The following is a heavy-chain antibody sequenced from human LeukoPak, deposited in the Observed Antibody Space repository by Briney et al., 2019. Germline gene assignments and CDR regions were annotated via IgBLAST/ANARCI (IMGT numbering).Heavy chain of an antibody. J-gene: IGHJ5*02. Sequence: ASVKVPCKASGYTFTSYGISWVRQAPGQGLEWMGWISAYNGNTNYAQKLQGRVTMTTDTSTSTAYMELRSLRSDDTAVYYCARDRGHYYYGSGSYYDGFDPWGQGTLVTVSS. CDR2: ISAYNGNT. D-gene: IGHD3-10*01. V-gene: IGHV1-18*01. CDR1: GYTFTSYG. CDR3: ARDRGHYYYGSGSYYDGFDP.